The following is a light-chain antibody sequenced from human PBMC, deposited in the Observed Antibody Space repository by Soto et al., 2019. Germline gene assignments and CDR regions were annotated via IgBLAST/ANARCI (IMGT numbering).Light chain of an antibody. CDR3: GTWDSSLSAGV. V-gene: IGLV1-51*01. J-gene: IGLJ3*02. Sequence: QSVLTQPPSVSAAPGQKVTISCSGSRSNIGNNYVSWYQQLPGTAPKLLIYDNHKRPSGIPDRFSGSKSGTSATLDITGLQTGDEADYYCGTWDSSLSAGVFGGGTKVTVL. CDR2: DNH. CDR1: RSNIGNNY.